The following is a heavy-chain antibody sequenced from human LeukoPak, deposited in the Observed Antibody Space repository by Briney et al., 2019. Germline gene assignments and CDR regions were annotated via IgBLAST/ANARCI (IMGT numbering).Heavy chain of an antibody. CDR3: ARGDYGAYGYFQH. V-gene: IGHV3-30-3*01. CDR1: GFRFNKYA. D-gene: IGHD4-17*01. Sequence: GGSLRLSCGASGFRFNKYAMTWVRQAPGKGLEWVAVISYDGSNKYYADSVKGRFTISRDNSKNTLYLQMDSLRAEDTAVYYCARGDYGAYGYFQHWGQGTQVTVTS. CDR2: ISYDGSNK. J-gene: IGHJ1*01.